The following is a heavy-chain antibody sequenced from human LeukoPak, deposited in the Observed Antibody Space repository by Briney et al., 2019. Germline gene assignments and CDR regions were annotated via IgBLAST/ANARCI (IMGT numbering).Heavy chain of an antibody. V-gene: IGHV3-30-3*01. D-gene: IGHD6-13*01. CDR1: GFTFSSYA. CDR2: ISYDGSNK. CDR3: ARDMYSSSWYPDY. Sequence: QAGGSLRLSCAASGFTFSSYAMHWVRQAPGKGLEWVAVISYDGSNKYYADSVKGRFTISRDNSKNTLYLQMNSLRAEDTAVYYCARDMYSSSWYPDYWGQGTLVTVSS. J-gene: IGHJ4*02.